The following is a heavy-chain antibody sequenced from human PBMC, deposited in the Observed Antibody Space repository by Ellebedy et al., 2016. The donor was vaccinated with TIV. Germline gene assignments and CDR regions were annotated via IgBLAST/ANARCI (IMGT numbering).Heavy chain of an antibody. CDR1: GYTFTSYD. V-gene: IGHV1-46*01. D-gene: IGHD4-17*01. Sequence: AASVKVSCKASGYTFTSYDINWARQAPGQGLEWMGIINPSGGSTSYAQKFQGRVTMTRDTSTNTVYMEMSSLRSDDTAVYYCARVDVYGDPTYFDYWGQGTLVTVSS. CDR2: INPSGGST. CDR3: ARVDVYGDPTYFDY. J-gene: IGHJ4*02.